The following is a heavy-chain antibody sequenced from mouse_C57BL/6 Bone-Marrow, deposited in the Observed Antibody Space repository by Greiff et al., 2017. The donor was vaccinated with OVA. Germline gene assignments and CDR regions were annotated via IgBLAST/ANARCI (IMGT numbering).Heavy chain of an antibody. Sequence: VQLQQSGPELVKPGASVKISCKASGYAFSSSWMNWVKQRPGKGLEWIGRIYPGDGDTNYNGKFKGKATLTADKSSSTAYMQLSSLTSEDSAVYFCARDTTAHYWGQGTTLTVSS. D-gene: IGHD1-2*01. J-gene: IGHJ2*01. CDR2: IYPGDGDT. CDR1: GYAFSSSW. CDR3: ARDTTAHY. V-gene: IGHV1-82*01.